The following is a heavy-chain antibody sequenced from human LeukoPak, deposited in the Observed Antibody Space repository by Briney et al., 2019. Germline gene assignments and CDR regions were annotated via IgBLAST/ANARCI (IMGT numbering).Heavy chain of an antibody. CDR2: IYYSGST. CDR3: SRENGAFSPFGY. J-gene: IGHJ4*02. D-gene: IGHD2-8*01. CDR1: GDSINNYY. V-gene: IGHV4-59*01. Sequence: SETLSLTCTVSGDSINNYYWSWIRQPPGKGLEWIGYIYYSGSTNYNPSLKSRVTVSVDTSKNQFSLKLSSVTAADTAVYYCSRENGAFSPFGYWGQGTLVTVLS.